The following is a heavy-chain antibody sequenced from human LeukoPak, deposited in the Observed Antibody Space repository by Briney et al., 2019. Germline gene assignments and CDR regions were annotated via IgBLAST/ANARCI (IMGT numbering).Heavy chain of an antibody. J-gene: IGHJ4*02. CDR2: IYYSGST. CDR3: ARASGLDSGFIDY. CDR1: GGSISSSSYY. D-gene: IGHD5-12*01. Sequence: SETRSLTCTVSGGSISSSSYYWGWIRQPPGKGLEWIGSIYYSGSTYYNPSLKSRVTISVDTSKNQFSLKLSSVTAADTAVYYCARASGLDSGFIDYWGQGTLVTVSS. V-gene: IGHV4-39*07.